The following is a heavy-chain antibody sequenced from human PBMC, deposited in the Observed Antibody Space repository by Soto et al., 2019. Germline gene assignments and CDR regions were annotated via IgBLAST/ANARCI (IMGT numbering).Heavy chain of an antibody. V-gene: IGHV4-4*02. Sequence: KTSETLSLTCAVSGGSISNNNWWSWVRQPPGKGLEWIGEIYHSGSTNYNPSLKSRVTISVDKSKNQFSLKLSSVTAADTAVYYCASKGEYRYGSRPIDYWGQGTLVTVSS. D-gene: IGHD5-18*01. J-gene: IGHJ4*02. CDR1: GGSISNNNW. CDR2: IYHSGST. CDR3: ASKGEYRYGSRPIDY.